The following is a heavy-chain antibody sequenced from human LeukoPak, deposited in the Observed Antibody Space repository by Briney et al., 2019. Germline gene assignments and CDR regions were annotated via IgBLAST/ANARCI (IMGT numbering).Heavy chain of an antibody. CDR3: AKVIRGGYGMDV. Sequence: GGSLRLSCAASGFTFSSFGMNWVRQAPGKGLEWVSYVSDSSSLTDYADSVKGRFTISRDNAQNSLSLQLNSLRDEDTAVYFCAKVIRGGYGMDVWGQGTLVTVSS. CDR2: VSDSSSLT. CDR1: GFTFSSFG. D-gene: IGHD3-10*01. V-gene: IGHV3-48*02. J-gene: IGHJ6*02.